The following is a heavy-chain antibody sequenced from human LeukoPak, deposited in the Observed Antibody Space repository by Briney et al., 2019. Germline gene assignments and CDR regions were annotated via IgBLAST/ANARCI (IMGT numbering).Heavy chain of an antibody. V-gene: IGHV3-48*03. CDR1: GFTFSSYE. CDR2: ISSSGCTI. Sequence: HAGGSLRLSCAASGFTFSSYEMNWVRQAPGKGLEWVSYISSSGCTIYYADSVKGRFTISRDNAKNSLYLQMNSLRAEDTAVYYCAELGITMIGGVWGKGTTVTISS. J-gene: IGHJ6*04. D-gene: IGHD3-10*02. CDR3: AELGITMIGGV.